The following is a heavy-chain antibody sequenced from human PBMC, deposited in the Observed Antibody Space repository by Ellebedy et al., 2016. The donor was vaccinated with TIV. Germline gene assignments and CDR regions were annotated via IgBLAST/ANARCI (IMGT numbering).Heavy chain of an antibody. D-gene: IGHD2-8*01. Sequence: GGSLRLXCAASGFTFSNYGMHWVRQAPGKGLEWVAVISYDGSVKYYADSVKGRFTISRDNSKNTLYLQMNSLRAEDTAVYYCAKDNDIVLMVYAPGDWFDPWGQGTLVTVS. CDR2: ISYDGSVK. CDR1: GFTFSNYG. V-gene: IGHV3-30*18. CDR3: AKDNDIVLMVYAPGDWFDP. J-gene: IGHJ5*02.